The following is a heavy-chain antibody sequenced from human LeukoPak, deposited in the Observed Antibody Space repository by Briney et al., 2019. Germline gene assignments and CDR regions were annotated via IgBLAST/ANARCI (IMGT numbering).Heavy chain of an antibody. CDR2: ISASGST. J-gene: IGHJ4*02. D-gene: IGHD6-19*01. CDR3: ARDTGSSGWSTLIDN. Sequence: SETLSLTCTVSGDSIRSYYWSWIRQPAGKGLEWIGRISASGSTNYNPSLKSRVTMSVDTSKNQFSLNLSSVTAADTAVYYCARDTGSSGWSTLIDNWGQGTLVTVSS. CDR1: GDSIRSYY. V-gene: IGHV4-4*07.